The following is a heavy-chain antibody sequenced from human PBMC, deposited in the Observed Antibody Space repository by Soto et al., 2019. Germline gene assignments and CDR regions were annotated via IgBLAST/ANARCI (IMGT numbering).Heavy chain of an antibody. CDR3: ARSVILTGGSYKGLIRLHYFDT. D-gene: IGHD3-9*01. CDR1: GGSISSGGYY. CDR2: IYHSGSA. J-gene: IGHJ4*02. V-gene: IGHV4-31*03. Sequence: SETLSLTCTVSGGSISSGGYYWSWIRQHPGKGLEWIGYIYHSGSAIYTPSLKSRVTLSLDESKNEFSLNVDSVTAADTAVYYCARSVILTGGSYKGLIRLHYFDTWGPGTLVTSPQ.